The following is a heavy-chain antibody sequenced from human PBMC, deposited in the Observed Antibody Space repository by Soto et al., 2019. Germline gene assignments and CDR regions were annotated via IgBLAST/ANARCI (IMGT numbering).Heavy chain of an antibody. CDR3: ARGVRGVIIRGDYYFDY. CDR2: INPNSGGT. J-gene: IGHJ4*02. Sequence: ASVKVSCKASGYTFTGYYIHWVRQAPGQGLEWMGWINPNSGGTNYAQKFQGWVTMTRDTSISTAYMELSRLRSDDTAVYYCARGVRGVIIRGDYYFDYWGQGTLVTVSS. D-gene: IGHD3-10*01. V-gene: IGHV1-2*04. CDR1: GYTFTGYY.